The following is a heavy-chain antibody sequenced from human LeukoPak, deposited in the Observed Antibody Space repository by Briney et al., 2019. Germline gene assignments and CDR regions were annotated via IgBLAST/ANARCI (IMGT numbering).Heavy chain of an antibody. Sequence: GGSLRLSCAASGFTFSSCSMNWVRQAPGKGLEWVSYINSCSSTIYYADSVKGRFTISRDNAKNSLYLQMNSLRDEDTAVYYCAREQDPITMVRGVIFQGSSYGMDVWGQGTTVTVSS. D-gene: IGHD3-10*01. V-gene: IGHV3-48*02. J-gene: IGHJ6*02. CDR1: GFTFSSCS. CDR2: INSCSSTI. CDR3: AREQDPITMVRGVIFQGSSYGMDV.